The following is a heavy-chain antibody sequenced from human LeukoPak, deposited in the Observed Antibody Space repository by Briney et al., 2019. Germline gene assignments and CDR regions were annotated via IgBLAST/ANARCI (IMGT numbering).Heavy chain of an antibody. CDR2: IIPILGIA. Sequence: ASVKVSCKASGYTFTGYYMHWVRQAPGQGLEWMGRIIPILGIANYAQKFQGRVTITADKSTSTAYMELSSLRSEDTAVYYCARDRRDSSGYYYYYGMDVWGQGTTVTVSS. J-gene: IGHJ6*02. CDR3: ARDRRDSSGYYYYYGMDV. CDR1: GYTFTGYY. D-gene: IGHD6-19*01. V-gene: IGHV1-69*04.